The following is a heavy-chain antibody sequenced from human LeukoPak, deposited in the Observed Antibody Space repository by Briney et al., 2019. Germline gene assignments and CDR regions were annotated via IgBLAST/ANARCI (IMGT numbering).Heavy chain of an antibody. D-gene: IGHD6-13*01. Sequence: GGSQILSCAASGFTFSSYHMHWVRQAPGKGLEWVAVISYDGSNKYYADSVKGRFTISRDNSKNTLYLQMNSLRAEDTAVYYCAKGGGIAAAPPSDYWGEGTLVTVTS. CDR1: GFTFSSYH. J-gene: IGHJ4*02. CDR3: AKGGGIAAAPPSDY. CDR2: ISYDGSNK. V-gene: IGHV3-30*18.